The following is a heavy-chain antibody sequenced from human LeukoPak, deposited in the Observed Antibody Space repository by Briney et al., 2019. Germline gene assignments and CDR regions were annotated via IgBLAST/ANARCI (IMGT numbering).Heavy chain of an antibody. CDR1: GISFSSYG. CDR2: IRYDGSNQ. Sequence: HPGGSLRLSCAASGISFSSYGMHWVRQTPGKGLEWVAFIRYDGSNQYYADSVKGRFTISRDNSQNTLYLQMDSLRAEDTAVYYCARGPSALEIFGVVIPNLKEYYFDYWGQGTLVTVSS. V-gene: IGHV3-30*02. J-gene: IGHJ4*02. D-gene: IGHD3-3*01. CDR3: ARGPSALEIFGVVIPNLKEYYFDY.